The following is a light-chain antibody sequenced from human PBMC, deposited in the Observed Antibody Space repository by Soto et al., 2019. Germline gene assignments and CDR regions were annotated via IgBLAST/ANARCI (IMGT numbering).Light chain of an antibody. Sequence: AIRMTQSPSSFSASTGDRVTITCRASQGISSYLAWYQQKPGNAPKLLIYAASTLQSGVPSRFSGSGSGTDFTLTISCLQSEDFATYYCQQYYSYSSYTFGQGTKLEIK. CDR1: QGISSY. CDR2: AAS. V-gene: IGKV1-8*01. CDR3: QQYYSYSSYT. J-gene: IGKJ2*01.